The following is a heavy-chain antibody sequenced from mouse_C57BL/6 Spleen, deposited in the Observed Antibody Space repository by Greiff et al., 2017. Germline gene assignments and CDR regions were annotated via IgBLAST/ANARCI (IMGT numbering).Heavy chain of an antibody. Sequence: EVQLVESGGGLVKPGGSLKLSCAASGFTFSDYGMHWVRQAPEKGLEWVAYISSGSSTFYYADTVKGRFTISRDNAKNTLFLQMTSLRSEDTAMYYCARRDYGDYYAMDYWGQGTSVTVSS. CDR2: ISSGSSTF. J-gene: IGHJ4*01. V-gene: IGHV5-17*01. CDR1: GFTFSDYG. D-gene: IGHD2-4*01. CDR3: ARRDYGDYYAMDY.